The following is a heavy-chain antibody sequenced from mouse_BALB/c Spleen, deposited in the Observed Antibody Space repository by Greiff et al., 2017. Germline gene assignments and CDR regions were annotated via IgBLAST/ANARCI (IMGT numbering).Heavy chain of an antibody. CDR3: ARRGTTGEYFDV. V-gene: IGHV5-12-2*01. CDR2: ISNGGGST. J-gene: IGHJ1*01. CDR1: GFTFSSYT. Sequence: EVQGVESGGGLVQPGGSLKLSCAASGFTFSSYTMSWVRQTPEKRLEWVAYISNGGGSTYYPDTVKGRFTISRDNAKNTLYLQMSSLKSEDTAMYYCARRGTTGEYFDVWGAGTTVTVSA. D-gene: IGHD1-1*01.